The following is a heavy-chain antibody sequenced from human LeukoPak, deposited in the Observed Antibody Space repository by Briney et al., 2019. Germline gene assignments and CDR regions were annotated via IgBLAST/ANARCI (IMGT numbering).Heavy chain of an antibody. CDR2: TYYRSQWYN. CDR1: GDSVSNNNGA. J-gene: IGHJ3*01. V-gene: IGHV6-1*01. Sequence: SQTLSLTCAISGDSVSNNNGAWNWIRQSPSRGLEWLGRTYYRSQWYNNYARSVMSRISVDPDTSKNQFSLHLSSVTPDDTAVYYCASGYAFDVWGQGTMVTVSS. CDR3: ASGYAFDV.